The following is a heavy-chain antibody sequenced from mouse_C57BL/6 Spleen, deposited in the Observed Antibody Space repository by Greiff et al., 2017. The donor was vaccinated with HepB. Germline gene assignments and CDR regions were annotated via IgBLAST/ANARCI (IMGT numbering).Heavy chain of an antibody. Sequence: QVQLQQPGAELVRPGPSVKLSCKASGYTFTSYWMHWVKQRPGQGLEWIGVIDPSDSYTNYNQKFKGKATLTVDTSSSTAYMQLSSLTSEDSAVYYCARDYGSPYWYFDVWGTGTTVTVSS. V-gene: IGHV1-59*01. J-gene: IGHJ1*03. CDR3: ARDYGSPYWYFDV. CDR1: GYTFTSYW. CDR2: IDPSDSYT. D-gene: IGHD1-1*01.